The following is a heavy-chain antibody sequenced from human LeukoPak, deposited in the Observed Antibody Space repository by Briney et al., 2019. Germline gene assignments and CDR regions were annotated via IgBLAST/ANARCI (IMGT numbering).Heavy chain of an antibody. Sequence: PSETLSLTCTVSGGSISSYYRSWIRQPPGKGLEWIGYIYYSGSTNYNPSLKSRVTISVDTSKNQFSLKLSSVTAADTAVYYCARGGLWFGESDFDYWGQGTLVTVSS. CDR3: ARGGLWFGESDFDY. CDR1: GGSISSYY. J-gene: IGHJ4*02. D-gene: IGHD3-10*01. V-gene: IGHV4-59*01. CDR2: IYYSGST.